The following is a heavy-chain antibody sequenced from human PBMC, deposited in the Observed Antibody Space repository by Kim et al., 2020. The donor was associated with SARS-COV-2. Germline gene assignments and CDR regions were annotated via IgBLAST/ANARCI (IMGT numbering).Heavy chain of an antibody. D-gene: IGHD6-6*01. Sequence: ANPVQGRLTLPRDNSKNTLYLQMNSLRAEDTAVYYCAKGIAARTGEMDVWGKGTTVTVSS. J-gene: IGHJ6*04. V-gene: IGHV3-33*06. CDR3: AKGIAARTGEMDV.